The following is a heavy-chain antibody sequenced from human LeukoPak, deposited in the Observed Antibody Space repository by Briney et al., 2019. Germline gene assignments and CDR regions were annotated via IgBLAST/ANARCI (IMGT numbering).Heavy chain of an antibody. V-gene: IGHV1-18*01. Sequence: GASVKVSCKASGYTFTSYGISWVRQAPGQGLEWMGWISAYNGNTNYAQKLQGRVTMTTDTSTSTAYMELRSLRSDDTAVYYCARMVVPAGSPLYYFDYWGQGTLVTVSS. CDR2: ISAYNGNT. CDR3: ARMVVPAGSPLYYFDY. J-gene: IGHJ4*02. D-gene: IGHD2-2*01. CDR1: GYTFTSYG.